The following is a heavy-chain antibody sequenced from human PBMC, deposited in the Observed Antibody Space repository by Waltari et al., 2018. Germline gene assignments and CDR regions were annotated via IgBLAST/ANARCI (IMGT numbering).Heavy chain of an antibody. CDR2: INAGNGNT. D-gene: IGHD3-22*01. CDR1: GYTFTDYA. Sequence: VTRVQSGAEVKKPEASVQASCKASGYTFTDYAMHWVRKATGKRLEWMGWINAGNGNTKYSQKLQCRVTITRDTSASTAYMELSSLRAEDTAVYYCARGDTLKWLPARDDAFDIWGQGTMVTVSS. CDR3: ARGDTLKWLPARDDAFDI. V-gene: IGHV1-3*01. J-gene: IGHJ3*02.